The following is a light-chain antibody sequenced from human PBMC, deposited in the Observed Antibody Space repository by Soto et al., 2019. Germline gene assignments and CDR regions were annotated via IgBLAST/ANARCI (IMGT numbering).Light chain of an antibody. Sequence: QAVVTQEPSLTVSPGGTVTLTCGSSTGAVTSSHYPYWFQQKPGQAPRTLIYDTSNKHSWTPARFSGSLLGGKAALTLSGAQPEDEAEYYCLLSYGGARRVFGGGTKLTVL. CDR1: TGAVTSSHY. CDR2: DTS. CDR3: LLSYGGARRV. V-gene: IGLV7-46*01. J-gene: IGLJ2*01.